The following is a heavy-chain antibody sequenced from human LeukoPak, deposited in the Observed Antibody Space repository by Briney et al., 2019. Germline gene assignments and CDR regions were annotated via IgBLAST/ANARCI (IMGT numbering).Heavy chain of an antibody. CDR3: ARGGRDGYNKIH. D-gene: IGHD5-24*01. Sequence: PGGSLRLSCAASGFTFSSYAMSWVRQAPGKGLKCISGFSGSGGSTYYADSVKGRFTISRDNSKNTLYLQMNSLRAEDTAVYYCARGGRDGYNKIHWGQGTLVTVSS. V-gene: IGHV3-23*01. CDR1: GFTFSSYA. CDR2: FSGSGGST. J-gene: IGHJ4*02.